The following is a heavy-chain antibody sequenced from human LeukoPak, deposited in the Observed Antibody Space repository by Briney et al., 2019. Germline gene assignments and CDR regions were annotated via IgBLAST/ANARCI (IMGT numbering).Heavy chain of an antibody. J-gene: IGHJ6*03. Sequence: PSEALSLTCTVSGGSISSYYWSWIRQPPGEGLEWIGYIYYSGSTNYNPSLKSRVTISVDTSKNQFSLKLSSVTAADTAVYYCARESPVRDGYFYYYYMDVWGKGTTVTISS. V-gene: IGHV4-59*01. CDR2: IYYSGST. D-gene: IGHD5-24*01. CDR1: GGSISSYY. CDR3: ARESPVRDGYFYYYYMDV.